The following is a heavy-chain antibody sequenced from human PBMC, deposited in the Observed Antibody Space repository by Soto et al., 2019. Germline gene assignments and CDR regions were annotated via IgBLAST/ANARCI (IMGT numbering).Heavy chain of an antibody. V-gene: IGHV4-59*01. CDR1: GGSISNYY. CDR3: ARARISMVREVIKYNMDV. D-gene: IGHD3-10*01. J-gene: IGHJ6*02. CDR2: IYDSGST. Sequence: QVQLQESGPGLVKPSETLSLTCTVSGGSISNYYWSWIRQPPGKELEWIGYIYDSGSTNSKPSLQNRVTISVDTSKNQFSLKLRAVTAADTAIYYCARARISMVREVIKYNMDVWGQGTTVIVSS.